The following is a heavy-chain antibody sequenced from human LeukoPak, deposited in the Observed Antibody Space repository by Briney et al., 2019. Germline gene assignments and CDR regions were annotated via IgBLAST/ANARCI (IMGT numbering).Heavy chain of an antibody. J-gene: IGHJ5*02. V-gene: IGHV3-21*01. Sequence: GGSLRLSCAASGFTFSSYSMNWVRQSRGKGLEWVSSISSSSSYIYYADSVKGRFTISRDNAKNSLYLQMNSLRAEDTAVYYCARDIFTSTRWYLNWFDPWGQGTLVTVSS. CDR1: GFTFSSYS. CDR3: ARDIFTSTRWYLNWFDP. D-gene: IGHD4-23*01. CDR2: ISSSSSYI.